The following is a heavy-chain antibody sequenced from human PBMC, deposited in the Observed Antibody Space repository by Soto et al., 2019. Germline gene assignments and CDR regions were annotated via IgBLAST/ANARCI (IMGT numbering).Heavy chain of an antibody. CDR2: INAGNGNT. J-gene: IGHJ4*02. CDR1: GYTFNSYA. CDR3: ARDYDSSGYPRYYFDY. V-gene: IGHV1-3*01. D-gene: IGHD3-22*01. Sequence: ASVKVSCKASGYTFNSYAMHWVRQAPGQRLEWMGWINAGNGNTKYSQKFQGRVTITRDTSASTAYMELSSLRSEDTAVYYCARDYDSSGYPRYYFDYWGQGTLVTVS.